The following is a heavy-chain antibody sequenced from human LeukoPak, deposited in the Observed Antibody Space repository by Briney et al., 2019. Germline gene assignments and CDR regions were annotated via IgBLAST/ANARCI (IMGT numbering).Heavy chain of an antibody. CDR1: GYSISSGSYY. Sequence: SETLSLTCTVSGYSISSGSYYWRWFRQPAGKGLEWIVRIYTSGCTNYHPSLKSRLTISVDTSKNQFSLKLSSVTAADTAVYYCARGQQLWPIHYFDYWGQGTLVTVSS. CDR2: IYTSGCT. V-gene: IGHV4-61*02. D-gene: IGHD5-18*01. J-gene: IGHJ4*02. CDR3: ARGQQLWPIHYFDY.